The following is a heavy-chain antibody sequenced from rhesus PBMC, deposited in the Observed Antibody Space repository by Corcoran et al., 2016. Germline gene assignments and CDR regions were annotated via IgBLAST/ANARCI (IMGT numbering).Heavy chain of an antibody. CDR1: GGPISDRYY. CDR3: ARILNYSWCFDY. CDR2: IYGSGGST. D-gene: IGHD2-15*01. Sequence: QVQLQESGPGLVKPSETLSLTCAVAGGPISDRYYWSWMRPPPGKGLEWIGYIYGSGGSTYYNPSLKSRVTISTDTSKNQFSLKLSSVTAADTAVYYCARILNYSWCFDYWGQGVLVTVSS. J-gene: IGHJ4*01. V-gene: IGHV4-106*01.